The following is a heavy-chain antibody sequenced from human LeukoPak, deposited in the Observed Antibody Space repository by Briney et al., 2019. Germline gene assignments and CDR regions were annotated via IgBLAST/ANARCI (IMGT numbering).Heavy chain of an antibody. Sequence: GGSLRLSCAASGFTFSSYSMNWVRQAPGKGLEWVSSISSSSSYIYYADSVKGRFTISRDNAKNSLYPQMNSLRGEDTAVYYCARVRGAVAGNDAFDIWGQGTMVTVSS. CDR2: ISSSSSYI. V-gene: IGHV3-21*01. D-gene: IGHD6-19*01. CDR3: ARVRGAVAGNDAFDI. CDR1: GFTFSSYS. J-gene: IGHJ3*02.